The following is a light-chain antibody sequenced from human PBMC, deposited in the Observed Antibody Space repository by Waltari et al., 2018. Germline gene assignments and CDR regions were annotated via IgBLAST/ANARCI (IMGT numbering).Light chain of an antibody. CDR3: MQARQTPWT. CDR2: VVS. V-gene: IGKV2-28*01. Sequence: DIVMTQSPLSLSVTPGEPASISCTSSQSLLHSSGNTFLDWYLQKPGQSPQLLIYVVSNRASGVPDRFSGSGSGTDFTLKISRVEAEDVGVYFCMQARQTPWTFGQGTKVEIK. CDR1: QSLLHSSGNTF. J-gene: IGKJ1*01.